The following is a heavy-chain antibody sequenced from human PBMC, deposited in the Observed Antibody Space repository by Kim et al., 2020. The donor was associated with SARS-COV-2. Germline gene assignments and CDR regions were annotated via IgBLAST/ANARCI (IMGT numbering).Heavy chain of an antibody. D-gene: IGHD3-9*01. CDR3: ARIQSRYDILTGLNYYYGMDL. CDR1: GYSFTSYW. Sequence: GESLKISCKGSGYSFTSYWIGWVRQMPGKGLEWMGIIYPGDSDTRYSPSFQGQVTISADKSISTAYLQWSSLKASDTAMYYCARIQSRYDILTGLNYYYGMDLWGQGTTFTVSS. J-gene: IGHJ6*02. V-gene: IGHV5-51*01. CDR2: IYPGDSDT.